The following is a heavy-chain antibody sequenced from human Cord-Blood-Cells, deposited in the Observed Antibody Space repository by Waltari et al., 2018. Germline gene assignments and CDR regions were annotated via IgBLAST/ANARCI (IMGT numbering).Heavy chain of an antibody. CDR2: IYTSGST. CDR3: ARGRRDCSSTSCYDAFDI. D-gene: IGHD2-2*01. V-gene: IGHV4-4*07. Sequence: QVQLQESGPGLVKPSETLSLTCTVAGGSIRSYYWSWNRQAAGQGLEWIGRIYTSGSTNYNPSLKSRVTMSVDTSKNQFSLKLSSVTAADTAVYYCARGRRDCSSTSCYDAFDIWGQGTMVTVSS. CDR1: GGSIRSYY. J-gene: IGHJ3*02.